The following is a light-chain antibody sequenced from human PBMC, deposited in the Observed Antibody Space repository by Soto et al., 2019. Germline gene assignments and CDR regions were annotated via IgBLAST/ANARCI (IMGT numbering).Light chain of an antibody. Sequence: QSVLTQPPSASGTPGQRVTISCSGSSSNIAKNYVFWYQQFPGTAPKLLIYRDNQRPSGVPDRFSGSKSGTSASLAISGLRSEDEADYYCAAWDDSLSVLFGGGTKLNVL. CDR3: AAWDDSLSVL. V-gene: IGLV1-47*01. CDR2: RDN. CDR1: SSNIAKNY. J-gene: IGLJ2*01.